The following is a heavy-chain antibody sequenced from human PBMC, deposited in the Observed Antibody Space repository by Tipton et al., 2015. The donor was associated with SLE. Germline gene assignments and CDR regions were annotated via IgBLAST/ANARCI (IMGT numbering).Heavy chain of an antibody. D-gene: IGHD1-14*01. CDR1: GYSISSGYY. J-gene: IGHJ3*02. V-gene: IGHV4-38-2*02. CDR3: ARVVFYAFDI. CDR2: INHSGST. Sequence: TLSLTCTVSGYSISSGYYWSWIRQPPGKGLEWIGEINHSGSTNYNPSLKSRVTISVDTSKNQFSLKLSSVTAADTAVYYCARVVFYAFDIWGQGTMVTVSS.